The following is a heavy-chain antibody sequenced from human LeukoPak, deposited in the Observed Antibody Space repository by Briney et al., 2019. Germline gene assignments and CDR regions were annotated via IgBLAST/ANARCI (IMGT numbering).Heavy chain of an antibody. CDR1: GGPISSYY. Sequence: SETLSLTCTVSGGPISSYYWSWIRQPAGKGLEWIGRIYTSGSTNYNPSLKSRVTMSVDTSKNQFSLKLSSVTAADTAVYYCARGESYGDYFGAFDIWGQGAMVTVSS. CDR2: IYTSGST. D-gene: IGHD4-17*01. J-gene: IGHJ3*02. V-gene: IGHV4-4*07. CDR3: ARGESYGDYFGAFDI.